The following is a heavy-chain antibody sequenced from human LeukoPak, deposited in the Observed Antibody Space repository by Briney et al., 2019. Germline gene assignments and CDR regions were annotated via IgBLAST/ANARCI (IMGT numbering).Heavy chain of an antibody. V-gene: IGHV3-7*05. CDR3: VSGIGWLPYY. CDR1: GITFSDYW. Sequence: GASLKLSCEASGITFSDYWMNWVRQVPGKGLEWMGIIKHDASEKNYVENVQGRVTMSRDNAKSSLYLQMNSLRAEDTAIYYCVSGIGWLPYYWGQGGLVTVSS. D-gene: IGHD6-19*01. J-gene: IGHJ4*02. CDR2: IKHDASEK.